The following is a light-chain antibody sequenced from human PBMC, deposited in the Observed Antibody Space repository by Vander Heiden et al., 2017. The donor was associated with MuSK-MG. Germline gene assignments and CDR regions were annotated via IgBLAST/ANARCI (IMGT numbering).Light chain of an antibody. V-gene: IGLV2-14*03. Sequence: QSALTQPASVSGSPGQSITISCTGTSSDVGGYNYVSWYQQHPGKAPKLMIYDVSNRPSGVSNRFSGSKSGNTAYLTISGLQAGDEADYYCSSYTSSSLYVFGTGTKVTVL. CDR1: SSDVGGYNY. CDR3: SSYTSSSLYV. CDR2: DVS. J-gene: IGLJ1*01.